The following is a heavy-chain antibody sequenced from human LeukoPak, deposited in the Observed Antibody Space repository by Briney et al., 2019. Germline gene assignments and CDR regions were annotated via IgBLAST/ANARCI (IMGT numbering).Heavy chain of an antibody. CDR1: GGSISNYY. V-gene: IGHV4-59*08. CDR2: IYYSGTT. CDR3: ARHKQLEYFDY. Sequence: SETLSLTCTVSGGSISNYYWNWIRQPPGKGLEWIGYIYYSGTTNYNPSLKSRVTISVDTSKNQFSLKLSSVTAADTAVYYCARHKQLEYFDYWGQGTLVTVSS. J-gene: IGHJ4*02. D-gene: IGHD1-1*01.